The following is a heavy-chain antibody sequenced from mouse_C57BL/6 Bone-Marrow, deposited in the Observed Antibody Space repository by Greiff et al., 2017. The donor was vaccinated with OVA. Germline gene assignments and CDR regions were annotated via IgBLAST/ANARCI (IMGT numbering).Heavy chain of an antibody. V-gene: IGHV1-64*01. J-gene: IGHJ4*01. CDR1: GYTFTSYW. CDR3: AREGNYYGSSPY. Sequence: QVQLQQPGAELVKPGASVKLSCKASGYTFTSYWMHWVKQRPGQGLEWIGMIHPNSGSTNYNEKFKSKATLTVDKSSSTAYMQLSSLTSEDSAVDYCAREGNYYGSSPYWGQGTSVTVSS. CDR2: IHPNSGST. D-gene: IGHD1-1*01.